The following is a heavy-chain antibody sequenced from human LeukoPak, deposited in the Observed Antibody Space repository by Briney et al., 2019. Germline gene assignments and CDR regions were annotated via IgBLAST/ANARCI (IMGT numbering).Heavy chain of an antibody. D-gene: IGHD1-26*01. CDR1: GFTFGSYG. CDR2: IRHDGSDK. J-gene: IGHJ4*02. CDR3: AISRDNGGLPIDY. Sequence: GGSLRLSCAASGFTFGSYGVHWVRQAPGKGLEWVAFIRHDGSDKYYADSVKGRFTISRDNSKNTLYLQMNSLRAEDTAVYYCAISRDNGGLPIDYWGQGTLVTVSS. V-gene: IGHV3-30*02.